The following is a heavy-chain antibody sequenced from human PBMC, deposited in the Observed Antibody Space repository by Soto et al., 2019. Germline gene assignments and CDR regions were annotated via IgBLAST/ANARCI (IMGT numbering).Heavy chain of an antibody. D-gene: IGHD3-16*02. CDR3: AREGYDYVWGSYRHNGFFDY. V-gene: IGHV3-30-3*01. CDR2: ISYDGSNK. J-gene: IGHJ4*02. CDR1: GFTFSSYA. Sequence: GGSLRLSCAASGFTFSSYAMHWVRQAPGKGLEWVAVISYDGSNKYYADSVKGRFTISRDNSKNTLYLQMNSLRAEDTAVYYCAREGYDYVWGSYRHNGFFDYWGQGTLVTVSS.